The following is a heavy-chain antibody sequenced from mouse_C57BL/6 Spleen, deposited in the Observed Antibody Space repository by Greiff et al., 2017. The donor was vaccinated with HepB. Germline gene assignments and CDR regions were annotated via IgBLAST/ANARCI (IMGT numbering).Heavy chain of an antibody. V-gene: IGHV5-6*01. CDR3: ARPLYDGYPYAMDY. CDR1: GFTFSSYG. Sequence: EVKLQESGGDLVKPGGSLKLSCAASGFTFSSYGMSWVRQTPDKRLEWVATISSGGSYTYYPDSVKGRFTISRDNAKNTLYLQMSSLKSEDTAMYYCARPLYDGYPYAMDYWGQGTSVTVSS. D-gene: IGHD2-3*01. J-gene: IGHJ4*01. CDR2: ISSGGSYT.